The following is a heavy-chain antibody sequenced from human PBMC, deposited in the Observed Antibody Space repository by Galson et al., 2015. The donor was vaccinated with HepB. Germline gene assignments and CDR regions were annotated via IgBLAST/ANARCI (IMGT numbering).Heavy chain of an antibody. CDR2: ISSSSSTI. CDR1: GFTFSSYS. J-gene: IGHJ6*03. D-gene: IGHD3-3*02. CDR3: ARGVKTFLASYYYYYYMDV. Sequence: SLRLSCAASGFTFSSYSMNWVRQAPGKGLEWVSYISSSSSTIYYADSVKGRFTISRDNAKNSLYLQMNSLRAEDTAVYYCARGVKTFLASYYYYYYMDVWGKGTTVTVSS. V-gene: IGHV3-48*01.